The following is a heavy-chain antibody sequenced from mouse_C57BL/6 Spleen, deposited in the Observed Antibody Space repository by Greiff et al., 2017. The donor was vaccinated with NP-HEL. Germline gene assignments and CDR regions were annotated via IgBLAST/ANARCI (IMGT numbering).Heavy chain of an antibody. Sequence: EVQLQQSGPELVKPGASVKISCKASGYSFTGYYMNWVKQSPEKSLEWIGEINPSTGGTTYNQKFKAKATLTVDKSSSTAYMQLKSLTSEDSAVYYCARGDYGSSYPFDYWGQGTTLTVSS. D-gene: IGHD1-1*01. V-gene: IGHV1-42*01. J-gene: IGHJ2*01. CDR3: ARGDYGSSYPFDY. CDR2: INPSTGGT. CDR1: GYSFTGYY.